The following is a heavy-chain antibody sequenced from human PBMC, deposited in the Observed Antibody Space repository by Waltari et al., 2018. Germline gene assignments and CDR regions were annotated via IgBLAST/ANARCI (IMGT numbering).Heavy chain of an antibody. CDR1: GFTFSSYG. CDR2: IGYEGRNK. J-gene: IGHJ4*02. D-gene: IGHD6-19*01. Sequence: QVQLVESGGGVVQPGRSLRLSCAASGFTFSSYGMHWVRQAPGKGRGWVEVIGYEGRNKYYADAVKGRFTISRDNSKTTLYLQRNSLRAEDTAVYYCGAVAGLYYFDYWGQGTLVTVSS. CDR3: GAVAGLYYFDY. V-gene: IGHV3-33*01.